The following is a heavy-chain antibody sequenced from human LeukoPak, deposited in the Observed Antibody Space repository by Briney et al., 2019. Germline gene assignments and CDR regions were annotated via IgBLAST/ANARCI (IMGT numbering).Heavy chain of an antibody. CDR1: GFSFSSYA. J-gene: IGHJ4*02. Sequence: GGSLRLSCATSGFSFSSYAMSWVRQAPGKGLEWVAVIWYDGSNKYYADSVKGRFTISRDNSKNTLYLQMNSLRAEDTAVYYCARDKYSSSSYYFDYWGQGTLVTVSS. CDR2: IWYDGSNK. CDR3: ARDKYSSSSYYFDY. D-gene: IGHD6-6*01. V-gene: IGHV3-33*08.